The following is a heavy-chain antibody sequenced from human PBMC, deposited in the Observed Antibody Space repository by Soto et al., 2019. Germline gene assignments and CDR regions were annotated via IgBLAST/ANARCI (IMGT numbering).Heavy chain of an antibody. J-gene: IGHJ3*02. CDR3: ARIRVDSGLDI. V-gene: IGHV3-66*01. Sequence: PGGSLRLSCAASGFTVSSNYMSWVRQAPGKGLEWVSVIYSGGSTYYADSVKGRFTISRDNAKNSLYLQMNSLRAEDTAVYYCARIRVDSGLDIWGQGTMVTVSS. CDR1: GFTVSSNY. CDR2: IYSGGST. D-gene: IGHD5-12*01.